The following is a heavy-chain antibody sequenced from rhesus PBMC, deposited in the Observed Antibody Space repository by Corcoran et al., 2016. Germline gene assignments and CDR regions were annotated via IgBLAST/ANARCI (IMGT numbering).Heavy chain of an antibody. CDR1: GFTFDDYA. CDR3: ARDLEGLADY. V-gene: IGHV3-201*01. Sequence: EVQLVESGGGVVQPGGSLRLSCAASGFTFDDYAMHWFRQATGKGLEWVSGISWGGGSTYYADSVKGQFTSSRDKAKNSLYLQMGSLRAEDTALYYCARDLEGLADYWGQGVLVTVSS. CDR2: ISWGGGST. J-gene: IGHJ4*01.